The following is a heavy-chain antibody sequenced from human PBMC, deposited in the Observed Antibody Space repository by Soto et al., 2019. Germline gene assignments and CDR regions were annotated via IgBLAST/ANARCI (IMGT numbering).Heavy chain of an antibody. Sequence: EVQLLESGGGLVQPGGSLRLSCAASILSFDIYAMSWFRQAPGKGLEWVPATTGSGGTAYYAGSVKGRFTISRDNSKNTLYLQMDSLRAEDTAVYYCAKHSGYDHYYGMDVWGQGTTVTVSS. CDR3: AKHSGYDHYYGMDV. V-gene: IGHV3-23*01. CDR1: ILSFDIYA. J-gene: IGHJ6*02. D-gene: IGHD5-12*01. CDR2: TTGSGGTA.